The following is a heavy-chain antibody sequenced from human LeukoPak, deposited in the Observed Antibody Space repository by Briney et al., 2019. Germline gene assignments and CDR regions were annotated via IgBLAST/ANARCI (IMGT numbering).Heavy chain of an antibody. CDR3: AKDCDAATCWYFDL. J-gene: IGHJ2*01. Sequence: GGSLRLSCGASGFAVSSNYITWVRQAPGKGLEWISVIYGGGSTYYADSVKGRFTISRDNSKNTLYLQMNSLRAEDTGVYYCAKDCDAATCWYFDLWGRGTLVTVSS. CDR2: IYGGGST. D-gene: IGHD2-21*01. V-gene: IGHV3-53*01. CDR1: GFAVSSNY.